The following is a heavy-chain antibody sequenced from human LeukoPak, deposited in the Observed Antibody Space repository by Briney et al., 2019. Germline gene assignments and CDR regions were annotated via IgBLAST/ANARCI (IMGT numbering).Heavy chain of an antibody. CDR1: GFTFSATW. V-gene: IGHV3-74*01. J-gene: IGHJ6*02. D-gene: IGHD2-2*01. Sequence: QLGGSLRLSCEASGFTFSATWMHWFRQAPWQGLVWVSRINSDGTVTYADSVKGRFTISRDNAKNTLYLQMHSLRVEDTAVYFCARDRYYAVDVWGQGTTVTVSS. CDR3: ARDRYYAVDV. CDR2: INSDGTVT.